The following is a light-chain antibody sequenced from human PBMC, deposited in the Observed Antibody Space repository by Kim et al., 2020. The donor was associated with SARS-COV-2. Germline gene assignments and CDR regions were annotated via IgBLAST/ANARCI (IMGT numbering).Light chain of an antibody. J-gene: IGLJ2*01. CDR2: NNN. CDR1: SSNIGAGYD. Sequence: RVTIACTGTSSNIGAGYDVHWYQHVPGAPPKLLIFNNNNRPSGVPDRFSGSNSGTSASLAITGLQADDEADYYCLSYDSTLSACVFGGGTQLTVL. CDR3: LSYDSTLSACV. V-gene: IGLV1-40*01.